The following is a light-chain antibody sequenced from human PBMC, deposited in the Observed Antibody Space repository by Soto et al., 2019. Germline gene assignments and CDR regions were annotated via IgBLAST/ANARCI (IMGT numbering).Light chain of an antibody. CDR3: KVGDTIRDNPKV. J-gene: IGLJ3*02. CDR1: NIGSKS. V-gene: IGLV3-21*04. CDR2: YDS. Sequence: SYELTQPPSVSVAPGKTARITCGGNNIGSKSVHWYQQKPGQAPVLVIYYDSDRPSGIPERFSGSNSGNTATLTISGVEAGNRADITCKVGDTIRDNPKVFGGGTKLTVL.